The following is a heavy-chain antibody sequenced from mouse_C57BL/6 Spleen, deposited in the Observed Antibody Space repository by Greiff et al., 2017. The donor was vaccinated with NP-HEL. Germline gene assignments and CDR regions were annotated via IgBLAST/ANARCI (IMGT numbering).Heavy chain of an antibody. V-gene: IGHV1-55*01. CDR2: IYPGSGST. J-gene: IGHJ3*01. CDR1: GYTFTSYW. D-gene: IGHD2-5*01. Sequence: QVQLQQPGAELVKPGASVKMSCKASGYTFTSYWITWVKQRPGQGLEWIGDIYPGSGSTNYNEKFKSKATLTVDTSSSTAYMQLSSLTSEDSAVYYGARGTYSNGGFAYWGQGTLVTVSA. CDR3: ARGTYSNGGFAY.